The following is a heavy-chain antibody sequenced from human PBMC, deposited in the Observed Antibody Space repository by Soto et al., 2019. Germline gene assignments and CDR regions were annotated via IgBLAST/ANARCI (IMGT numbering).Heavy chain of an antibody. Sequence: ASVKVSCKASGGTFGSDAITWVRQAPGQGLEWVGRIIPIFGTTNYAQNLEGRVTISADKSTLTSYIELHSLTSADPAIYYCARDRTDSGCYTNRLDTGGQGAQVKVSS. CDR2: IIPIFGTT. V-gene: IGHV1-69*06. J-gene: IGHJ5*02. CDR1: GGTFGSDA. CDR3: ARDRTDSGCYTNRLDT. D-gene: IGHD1-26*01.